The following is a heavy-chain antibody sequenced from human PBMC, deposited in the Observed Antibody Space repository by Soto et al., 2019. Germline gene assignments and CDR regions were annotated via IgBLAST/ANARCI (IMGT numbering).Heavy chain of an antibody. D-gene: IGHD3-10*01. CDR1: GFSVSRYY. CDR2: VYSGGAT. J-gene: IGHJ4*02. Sequence: QLVETGGGLIQPGTSLTLSCAASGFSVSRYYMTWVRQAPGKGLERVSVVYSGGATFYADSVKGGFILSRDDSQNTMYLQMNNLRAEDTAVYYCARVPGRLWGRGTLVTVAS. CDR3: ARVPGRL. V-gene: IGHV3-53*02.